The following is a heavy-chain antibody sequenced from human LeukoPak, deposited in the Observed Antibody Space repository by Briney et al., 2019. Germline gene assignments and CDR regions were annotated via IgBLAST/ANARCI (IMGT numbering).Heavy chain of an antibody. CDR3: ARAGGTSWADY. J-gene: IGHJ4*02. D-gene: IGHD6-13*01. V-gene: IGHV3-7*01. CDR1: GFTFSNAW. CDR2: LKQDGSEK. Sequence: PGGSLRLSCAASGFTFSNAWMTWVRQAPGKGLEWVANLKQDGSEKYYVDSVKGRFTISRDNAKNSLYLQMNSLRVEDTAVYYCARAGGTSWADYWGQGTLVTVSS.